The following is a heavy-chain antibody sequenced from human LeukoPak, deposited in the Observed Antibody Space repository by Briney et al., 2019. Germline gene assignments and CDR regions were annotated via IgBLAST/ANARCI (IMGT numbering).Heavy chain of an antibody. V-gene: IGHV4-30-4*01. CDR1: GGSISSGDYY. D-gene: IGHD3-10*01. Sequence: ESSETLSLTCTVSGGSISSGDYYWSWIRQPPGKGLEWIGHIYYSGSTYYNPSLKSRVTISVDTSKNQFSLKLSSVTAADTAVYYCARDRDGSGSYFDYWGQGTLVAVSS. CDR2: IYYSGST. CDR3: ARDRDGSGSYFDY. J-gene: IGHJ4*02.